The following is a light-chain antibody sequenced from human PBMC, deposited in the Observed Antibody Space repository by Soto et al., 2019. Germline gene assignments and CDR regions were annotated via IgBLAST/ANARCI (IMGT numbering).Light chain of an antibody. Sequence: DIQMTQSPSSVSASVGDRVTINCRASQDISSWLAWYQQKPGKAPKLLIYAASNLQSGVPSRFSGRGSGTDSTPTITSLQPEDFATYFSQQGYRFAFTFGPGTKV. CDR1: QDISSW. CDR2: AAS. V-gene: IGKV1-12*01. CDR3: QQGYRFAFT. J-gene: IGKJ3*01.